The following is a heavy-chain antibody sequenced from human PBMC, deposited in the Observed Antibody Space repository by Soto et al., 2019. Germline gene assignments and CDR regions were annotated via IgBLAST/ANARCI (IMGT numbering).Heavy chain of an antibody. J-gene: IGHJ3*02. V-gene: IGHV3-23*01. CDR2: LTPSGGET. CDR3: AHPRGYGVFDAYDI. CDR1: GFTFSTYA. D-gene: IGHD4-17*01. Sequence: PGGSLRLSCEASGFTFSTYAMSWVRQAPGKGLEWVSALTPSGGETFYADSVKGRFTISRDNSMNALYLQMNSLRIEDTAVYYCAHPRGYGVFDAYDIWGQGTVVTVSS.